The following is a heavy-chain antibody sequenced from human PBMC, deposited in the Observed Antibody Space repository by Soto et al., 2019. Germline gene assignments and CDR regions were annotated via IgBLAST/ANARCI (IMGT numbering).Heavy chain of an antibody. CDR1: GFTFSSYA. D-gene: IGHD6-19*01. J-gene: IGHJ6*02. Sequence: LRLSCAASGFTFSSYAMSWVRQAPGKGLEWVSAISGSGGSTYYADSVKGRFTISRDNSKNTLYLQMNSLRAEDTAVYYCAKKGYSSGWSGGMDVWGQGTTVTVSS. CDR2: ISGSGGST. V-gene: IGHV3-23*01. CDR3: AKKGYSSGWSGGMDV.